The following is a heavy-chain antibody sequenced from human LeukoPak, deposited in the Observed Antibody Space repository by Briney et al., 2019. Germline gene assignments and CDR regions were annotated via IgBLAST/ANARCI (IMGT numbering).Heavy chain of an antibody. D-gene: IGHD6-19*01. CDR3: ATKQWLAPPPDS. CDR2: INTDGTVT. V-gene: IGHV3-74*01. Sequence: TGGSLILSCAASGFTFSKYWMLWVRQAPGKGLESVSRINTDGTVTTYADSVKGRFTVSRDNADNTMFLQMNSVRDEDTAVYHCATKQWLAPPPDSWGQGTPVTVSS. CDR1: GFTFSKYW. J-gene: IGHJ4*02.